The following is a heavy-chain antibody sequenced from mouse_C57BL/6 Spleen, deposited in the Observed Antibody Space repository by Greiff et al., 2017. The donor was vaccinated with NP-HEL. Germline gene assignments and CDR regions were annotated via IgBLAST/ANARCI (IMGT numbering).Heavy chain of an antibody. CDR2: ISSGSSTI. V-gene: IGHV5-17*01. CDR3: ATTVVAPMDY. Sequence: EVKLMESGGGLVKPGGSLKLSCAASGFTFSDYGMHWVRQAPEKGLEWVAYISSGSSTIYYADTVKGRFTIARDNAKNTLFLQMTSLRSEDTAMYYRATTVVAPMDYWGQGTSVTVSS. J-gene: IGHJ4*01. D-gene: IGHD1-1*01. CDR1: GFTFSDYG.